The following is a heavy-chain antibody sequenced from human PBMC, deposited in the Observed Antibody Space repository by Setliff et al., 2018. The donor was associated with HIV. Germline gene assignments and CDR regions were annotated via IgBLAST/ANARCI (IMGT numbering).Heavy chain of an antibody. CDR2: IIPLYGTS. CDR3: ACASGYCRSGVCYIGVHKTPDKYYFDS. CDR1: GDTFSNSA. Sequence: GASVKVSCKASGDTFSNSAIYWVRQAPGQGLEWMGGIIPLYGTSNYAQKFHGRVAITADELMTTAYMELTSLRSEDTAVYFCACASGYCRSGVCYIGVHKTPDKYYFDSWGQGTLVTVSS. D-gene: IGHD2-8*01. J-gene: IGHJ4*02. V-gene: IGHV1-69*13.